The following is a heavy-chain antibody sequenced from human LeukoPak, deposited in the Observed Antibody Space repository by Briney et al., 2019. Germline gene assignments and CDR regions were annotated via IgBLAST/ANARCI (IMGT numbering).Heavy chain of an antibody. J-gene: IGHJ4*02. CDR3: ARGNDYGGNSRYFDY. V-gene: IGHV3-30-3*01. CDR1: GFTFSSYA. D-gene: IGHD4-23*01. CDR2: ISYDGSNK. Sequence: PGGSLRLSCAASGFTFSSYAMHWVRQAPGKGLEWVAAISYDGSNKYYADSVKGRFTISRDDSKNTLYLQMNSLRAEDTAVYYCARGNDYGGNSRYFDYWGQGTLVTVSS.